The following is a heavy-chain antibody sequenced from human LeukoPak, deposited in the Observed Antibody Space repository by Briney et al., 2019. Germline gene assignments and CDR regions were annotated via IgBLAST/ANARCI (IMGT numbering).Heavy chain of an antibody. CDR1: GYTFTGYY. CDR3: ARGPKRDYCDSRGARSFDY. D-gene: IGHD3-22*01. Sequence: ASVKVSCKASGYTFTGYYMHWVRQAPGQGLEWMGWINPNSGGTNYAQKFQGRVTMTRDTSISTAYMELSRLRSDDTAVYYCARGPKRDYCDSRGARSFDYWGQGTLVTVSS. J-gene: IGHJ4*02. V-gene: IGHV1-2*02. CDR2: INPNSGGT.